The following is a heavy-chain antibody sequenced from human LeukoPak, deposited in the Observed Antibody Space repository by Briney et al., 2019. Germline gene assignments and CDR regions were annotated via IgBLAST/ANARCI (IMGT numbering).Heavy chain of an antibody. D-gene: IGHD4-11*01. V-gene: IGHV1-2*02. J-gene: IGHJ4*02. CDR2: INPNSGGT. Sequence: VASVKVSCKASGYTFTGYYIHWVRQAPGQGLEWMGWINPNSGGTNYAQKFQGRVTMTRDTSISTAYMELSRLTSDDTAVYYCARDAIVRDYSNSDCWGQGTLVTVSS. CDR1: GYTFTGYY. CDR3: ARDAIVRDYSNSDC.